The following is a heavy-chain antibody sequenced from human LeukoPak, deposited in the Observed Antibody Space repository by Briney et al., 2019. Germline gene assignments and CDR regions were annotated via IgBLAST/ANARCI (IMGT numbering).Heavy chain of an antibody. D-gene: IGHD2-2*01. CDR3: ARDDSLLGIVVVPAARVYMDV. J-gene: IGHJ6*03. Sequence: HPGGSLRLSCAASGFTFSSYSMNWVRQAPGKGLEWVSYISSSSSTIYYADSVKGRFTISRDNAKNSLYLQMNSLRAEDTAVYYCARDDSLLGIVVVPAARVYMDVWGKGTTVTVSS. CDR2: ISSSSSTI. CDR1: GFTFSSYS. V-gene: IGHV3-48*01.